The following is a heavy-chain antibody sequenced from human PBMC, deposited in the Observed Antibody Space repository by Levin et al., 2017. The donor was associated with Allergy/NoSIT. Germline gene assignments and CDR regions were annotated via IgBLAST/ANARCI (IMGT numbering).Heavy chain of an antibody. Sequence: PGGSLRLSCAASGFTFSSYAMSWVRQAPGKGLECVSAIRGSGDSTNYADSVKGRFTISRDNSKNTLYLQMNSLRAEDTAVYYCAKGGSYSSSNYFDYWGQGTLVTVSS. V-gene: IGHV3-23*01. CDR1: GFTFSSYA. CDR2: IRGSGDST. CDR3: AKGGSYSSSNYFDY. D-gene: IGHD6-6*01. J-gene: IGHJ4*02.